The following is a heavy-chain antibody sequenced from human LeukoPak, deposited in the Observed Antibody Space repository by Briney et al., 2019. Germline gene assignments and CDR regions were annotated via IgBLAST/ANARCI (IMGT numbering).Heavy chain of an antibody. CDR3: ARDRWYYYDSSGYYGDAFDI. CDR2: ISAYNGNT. Sequence: ASVKVSCKASGYTFTSYGISWVRQAPGQGLEWMGWISAYNGNTNYAQKLQGRVTMTTDTSTTTAYMELRSLRSDDTAVYYCARDRWYYYDSSGYYGDAFDIWGQGTMVTVSS. D-gene: IGHD3-22*01. J-gene: IGHJ3*02. V-gene: IGHV1-18*01. CDR1: GYTFTSYG.